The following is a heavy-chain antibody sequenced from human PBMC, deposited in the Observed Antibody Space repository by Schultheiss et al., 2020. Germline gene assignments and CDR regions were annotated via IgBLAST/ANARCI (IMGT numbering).Heavy chain of an antibody. Sequence: ASVKVSCKASGYTFTSYDINWVRQATGQGLEWMGWINPNSGGTNYAQKFQGRVTMTRDTSISTAYMELSRLRSDDTAVYYCARERAYYDSSGYLTVIDYWGQGTLVTVSS. D-gene: IGHD3-22*01. CDR3: ARERAYYDSSGYLTVIDY. CDR1: GYTFTSYD. V-gene: IGHV1-2*02. CDR2: INPNSGGT. J-gene: IGHJ4*02.